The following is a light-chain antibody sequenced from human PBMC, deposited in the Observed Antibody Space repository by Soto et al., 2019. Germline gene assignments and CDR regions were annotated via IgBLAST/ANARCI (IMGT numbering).Light chain of an antibody. Sequence: QSALTQPASVSGSPRQSITISCTGTDSDVGAYNRVSWFQQHSGEAPKLLIYEVTKRPSGVSSRFSASKSGNTASLTISGLQAEDEADYYCCSYAGNRAYWVFGGGTKLTVL. CDR3: CSYAGNRAYWV. V-gene: IGLV2-23*02. J-gene: IGLJ3*02. CDR1: DSDVGAYNR. CDR2: EVT.